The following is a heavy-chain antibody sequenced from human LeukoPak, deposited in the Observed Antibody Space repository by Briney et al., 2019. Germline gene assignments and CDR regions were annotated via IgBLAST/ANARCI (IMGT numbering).Heavy chain of an antibody. CDR3: ARDATLAIAAAGTGGLDY. Sequence: ASVKVSCKASGYTFTSYDINWVRQATGQGLEWMGWMNPNSGNTGYAQKFQGRVTITRNTSISTAYMELSSLRSEDTSVYYCARDATLAIAAAGTGGLDYWGQGTLVTVSS. D-gene: IGHD6-13*01. J-gene: IGHJ4*02. CDR2: MNPNSGNT. V-gene: IGHV1-8*03. CDR1: GYTFTSYD.